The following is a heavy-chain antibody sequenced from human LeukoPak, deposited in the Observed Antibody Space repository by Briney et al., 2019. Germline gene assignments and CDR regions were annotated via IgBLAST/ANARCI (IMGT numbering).Heavy chain of an antibody. J-gene: IGHJ4*02. CDR1: GFTFSSYS. CDR2: ISGSGGST. CDR3: AKDPGYQVVYCFDY. Sequence: GGSLRLSCAASGFTFSSYSMSWVRQAPGKGLEWVSGISGSGGSTDYAHSVKGRFTISRENYKHTLSLEMNTLRGEDTAVYYCAKDPGYQVVYCFDYWGQGTLVTVSS. V-gene: IGHV3-23*01. D-gene: IGHD2-2*01.